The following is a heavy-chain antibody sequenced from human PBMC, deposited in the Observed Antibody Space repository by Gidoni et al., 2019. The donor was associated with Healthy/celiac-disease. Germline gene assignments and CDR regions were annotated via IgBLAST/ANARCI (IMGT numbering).Heavy chain of an antibody. Sequence: EVQLLESGGGLVQPGGSLRLSCAASGFPFSSYAMSWVRQAPGKGLEWGSAIRGSGGSTYYADSVKGRFTISRDNSKNTLYLQMNSLRAEDTAVYYCAKRGRLRYFALGAFDIWGQGTMVTVSS. CDR1: GFPFSSYA. CDR2: IRGSGGST. V-gene: IGHV3-23*01. J-gene: IGHJ3*02. D-gene: IGHD3-9*01. CDR3: AKRGRLRYFALGAFDI.